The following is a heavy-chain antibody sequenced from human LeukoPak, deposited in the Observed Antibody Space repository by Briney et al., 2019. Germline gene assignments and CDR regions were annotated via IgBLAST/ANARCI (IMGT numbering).Heavy chain of an antibody. V-gene: IGHV4/OR15-8*02. CDR2: ISLTGET. J-gene: IGHJ4*02. D-gene: IGHD1-26*01. CDR3: SRESGPFCPFGY. CDR1: GGSISSTNW. Sequence: SETLSLTCGVSGGSISSTNWWSWVRQPPGQGLEWIGEISLTGETNYNPSLNGRVTMSLDKSSNQLSLHLTSVTAADTATYYCSRESGPFCPFGYWGQGTLVIVSS.